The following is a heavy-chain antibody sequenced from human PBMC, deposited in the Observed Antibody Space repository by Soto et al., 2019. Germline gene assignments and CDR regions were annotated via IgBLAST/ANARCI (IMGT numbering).Heavy chain of an antibody. J-gene: IGHJ6*02. D-gene: IGHD3-10*01. CDR1: GYTFTSYG. CDR2: ISAYNGNT. CDR3: ARVVFTMVRGVIIQMYYYYGMDV. Sequence: ASVKVSCKASGYTFTSYGISWVRQAPGQGLEWMGWISAYNGNTNYAQKLQGRVTMTTDTSTSTAYMELRSLRSDDTAAYYCARVVFTMVRGVIIQMYYYYGMDVWGQGTTVTVSS. V-gene: IGHV1-18*01.